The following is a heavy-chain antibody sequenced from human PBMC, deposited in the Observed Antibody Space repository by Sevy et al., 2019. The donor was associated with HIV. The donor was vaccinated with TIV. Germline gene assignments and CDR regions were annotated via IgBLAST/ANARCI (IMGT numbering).Heavy chain of an antibody. CDR3: AREQWFGEFVDY. D-gene: IGHD3-10*01. CDR1: GFTFSSYS. J-gene: IGHJ4*02. V-gene: IGHV3-48*02. CDR2: ISSSSSTI. Sequence: GGSERLSYAASGFTFSSYSMNWVRQAPGKGLEWVSYISSSSSTIYYADSVKGRFTISRDNAKNSLYLQMNSLRDEDTAVYYCAREQWFGEFVDYWGQGTLVTVSS.